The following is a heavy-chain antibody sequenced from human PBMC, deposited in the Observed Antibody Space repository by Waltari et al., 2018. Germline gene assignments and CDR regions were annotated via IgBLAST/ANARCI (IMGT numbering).Heavy chain of an antibody. CDR1: GFSLSTSGVG. V-gene: IGHV2-5*02. Sequence: QITLKESGPTLVKPTQTLTLTCTFSGFSLSTSGVGVGWNGQPTGKALVWLARIYWDDDKRYSPSLKSRLTITKDTSKNQVVLTMTNMDPVDTATYYCAHRTTVTSLLRDAFDIWGQGTMVTVSS. J-gene: IGHJ3*02. CDR2: IYWDDDK. CDR3: AHRTTVTSLLRDAFDI. D-gene: IGHD4-17*01.